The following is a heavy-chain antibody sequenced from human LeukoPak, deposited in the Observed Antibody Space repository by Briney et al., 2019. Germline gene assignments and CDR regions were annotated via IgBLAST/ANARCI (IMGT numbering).Heavy chain of an antibody. J-gene: IGHJ3*02. CDR3: ARDSYCSSTSCYYAEAFDI. CDR1: GGSISSSSYY. D-gene: IGHD2-2*01. CDR2: IYYSGST. Sequence: SETLSLTCTVSGGSISSSSYYWGWIRQPPGTGLEWIGSIYYSGSTYYNPSLKSRVTISVDTSKNQFSLKLSSVTAADTAVYYCARDSYCSSTSCYYAEAFDIWGQGTMVTVSS. V-gene: IGHV4-39*07.